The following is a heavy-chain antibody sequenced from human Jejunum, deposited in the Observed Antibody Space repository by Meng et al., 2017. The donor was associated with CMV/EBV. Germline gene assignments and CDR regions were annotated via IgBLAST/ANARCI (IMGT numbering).Heavy chain of an antibody. CDR1: GFPFGAYY. V-gene: IGHV3-11*01. D-gene: IGHD4-17*01. CDR3: ARGNYGFDY. CDR2: ITGSGDII. J-gene: IGHJ4*02. Sequence: LRRACAASGFPFGAYYMTWVRQAPGKGLEWVSYITGSGDIIYYADSVKGRFTISRDNAKSSLYLEINSLRAEDTAVYYCARGNYGFDYGGKG.